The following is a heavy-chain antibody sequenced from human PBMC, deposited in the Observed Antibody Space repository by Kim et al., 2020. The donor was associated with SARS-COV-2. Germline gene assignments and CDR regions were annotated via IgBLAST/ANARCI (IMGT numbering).Heavy chain of an antibody. D-gene: IGHD7-27*01. CDR3: ARSRTGDLLDAFDI. CDR2: IIPIFGTA. V-gene: IGHV1-69*13. CDR1: GGTFSSYA. J-gene: IGHJ3*02. Sequence: SVKVSCKASGGTFSSYAISWVRQAPGQGLEWMGGIIPIFGTANYAQKFQGRVTITADESTSTAYMELSSLRSEDTAVYYCARSRTGDLLDAFDIWGQGTMVTVSS.